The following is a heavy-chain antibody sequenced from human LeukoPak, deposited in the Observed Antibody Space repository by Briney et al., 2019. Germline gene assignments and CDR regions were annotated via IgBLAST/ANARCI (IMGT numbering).Heavy chain of an antibody. CDR2: IYYSGST. J-gene: IGHJ4*02. CDR3: ARNYGDYIFDF. CDR1: GGSISSGDYY. D-gene: IGHD4-17*01. V-gene: IGHV4-30-4*01. Sequence: PSETLSLTCTVSGGSISSGDYYWSWIRQPPGKGLEWIGYIYYSGSTYYSPSLKSRVTISVDTSKNQFSLKLSSVTAADTAVYYCARNYGDYIFDFWGQGTLVTVSS.